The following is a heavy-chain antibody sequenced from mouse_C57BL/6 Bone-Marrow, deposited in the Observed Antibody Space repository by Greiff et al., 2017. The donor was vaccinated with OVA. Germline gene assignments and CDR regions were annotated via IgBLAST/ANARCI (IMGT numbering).Heavy chain of an antibody. CDR3: AGEAVVAYYFDY. CDR1: GYSITSDY. D-gene: IGHD1-1*01. Sequence: DVQLQASGPGLAKPSQSLSLTCSVSGYSITSDYWNWIRKFPGNKLEYMGYISYSGSTYYNPSLKSRISITPDTSKNQYYLQLTSVTTEDTATYYCAGEAVVAYYFDYWGQGTTLTVAS. CDR2: ISYSGST. J-gene: IGHJ2*01. V-gene: IGHV3-8*01.